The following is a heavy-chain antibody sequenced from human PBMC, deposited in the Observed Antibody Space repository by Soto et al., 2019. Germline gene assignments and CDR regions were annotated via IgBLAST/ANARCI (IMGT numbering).Heavy chain of an antibody. CDR1: GFTFSSYA. CDR3: VKGEYDSSEGPYNWFDP. CDR2: ISSNGGST. V-gene: IGHV3-64D*08. D-gene: IGHD3-22*01. J-gene: IGHJ5*02. Sequence: GGSLRLSCSASGFTFSSYAMHWVRQAPGKGLEYVSAISSNGGSTYYADSVKGRFTISRDNSKNTLYLQMSSLRAEDTAVYYCVKGEYDSSEGPYNWFDPWGQGTLVTVSS.